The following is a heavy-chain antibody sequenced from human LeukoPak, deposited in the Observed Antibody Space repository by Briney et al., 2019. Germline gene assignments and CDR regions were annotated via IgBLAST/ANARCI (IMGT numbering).Heavy chain of an antibody. CDR3: ARAPAGGPFDN. CDR2: LNPNSGDT. V-gene: IGHV1-2*02. J-gene: IGHJ4*02. CDR1: GYTFTGYY. Sequence: GASVKVSCKASGYTFTGYYMHWVRQAPGQGLEWMAWLNPNSGDTDSAQKFRGRATMTRDTSITTAYLELSSLRSDDTAVYYCARAPAGGPFDNWGQGTLVTVSS. D-gene: IGHD4-23*01.